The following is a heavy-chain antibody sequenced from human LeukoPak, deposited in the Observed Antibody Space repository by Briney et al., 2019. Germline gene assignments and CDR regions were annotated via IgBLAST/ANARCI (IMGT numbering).Heavy chain of an antibody. V-gene: IGHV3-15*01. CDR2: IKRKTDGGTA. Sequence: GGSLRLSCAASGFSFSNAWMNCVRQAPGKGLEWVGLIKRKTDGGTADYAAPVKGRFTISRDDSKNTVHLQMNSLKTEDTAVYYCITDENYYDSSGYHYRDYWGQGTLVTVSS. CDR1: GFSFSNAW. D-gene: IGHD3-22*01. CDR3: ITDENYYDSSGYHYRDY. J-gene: IGHJ4*02.